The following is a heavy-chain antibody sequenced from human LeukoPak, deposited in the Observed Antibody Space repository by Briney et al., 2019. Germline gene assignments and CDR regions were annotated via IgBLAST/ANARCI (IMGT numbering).Heavy chain of an antibody. CDR2: ISSSSSYI. Sequence: PGGSLRLSCAASGFTFSSYSMNWVRQAPGKGLEWVSSISSSSSYIYYADSVKGRFTISRDNAKNSLYLQMNSLRAEDTAVYYCARDDGSSGAFDIWGQGTMVTVSS. V-gene: IGHV3-21*01. J-gene: IGHJ3*02. CDR3: ARDDGSSGAFDI. CDR1: GFTFSSYS.